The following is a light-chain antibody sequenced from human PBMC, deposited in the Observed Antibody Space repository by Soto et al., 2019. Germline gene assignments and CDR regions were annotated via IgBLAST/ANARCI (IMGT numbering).Light chain of an antibody. J-gene: IGKJ5*01. CDR2: AAS. V-gene: IGKV1D-12*01. CDR1: RDISSW. Sequence: DIQMTQSPSSVSASVGDSVTITCRASRDISSWLAWYQQRPGKAPKLLIYAASTLRSGIPLRFSGSASGTEFTLTISSPQREDFATYYCQQTHSFPPTFGQGTRLEI. CDR3: QQTHSFPPT.